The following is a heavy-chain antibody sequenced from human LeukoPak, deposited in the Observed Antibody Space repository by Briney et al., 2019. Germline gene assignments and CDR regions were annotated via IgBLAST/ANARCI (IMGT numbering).Heavy chain of an antibody. CDR3: ARRIVTPTTGALDI. CDR1: GLSFINYA. CDR2: ISYNGSHK. D-gene: IGHD1-26*01. V-gene: IGHV3-30-3*01. J-gene: IGHJ3*02. Sequence: GGSLRPSCVASGLSFINYAMTWVRQAPGKGLEWVGVISYNGSHKYYAGSVKGRFTISRDNSKNTLYLQMNGLRTDDTSTYYCARRIVTPTTGALDIWGQGTRVTVSS.